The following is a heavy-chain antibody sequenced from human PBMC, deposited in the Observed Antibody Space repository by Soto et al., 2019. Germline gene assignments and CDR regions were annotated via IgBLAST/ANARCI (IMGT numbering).Heavy chain of an antibody. D-gene: IGHD6-13*01. CDR2: ISGSGGST. CDR3: AKAPTPYSSSWYGWGHYGMDV. V-gene: IGHV3-23*01. Sequence: GGSLRLSCAASGFTFSSYAMSWVRQAPGKGLEWVSAISGSGGSTYYADSVKGRFTISRDNSKNTLYLQMNSLRAEDTAVYYCAKAPTPYSSSWYGWGHYGMDVWGQGTTVTVSS. CDR1: GFTFSSYA. J-gene: IGHJ6*02.